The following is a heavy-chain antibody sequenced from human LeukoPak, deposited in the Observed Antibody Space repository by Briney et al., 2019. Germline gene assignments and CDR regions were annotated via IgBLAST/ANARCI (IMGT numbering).Heavy chain of an antibody. D-gene: IGHD3-22*01. CDR3: AKDPYDSGGYYHDY. Sequence: PGGSLRLSCAASGFTFSSYAINWVRQAPGKGLEWVSAISGSGGRTEYADAVKGRFTISRDNSKNTLYLQMNNLRDEDTAVYYCAKDPYDSGGYYHDYWGQGTLVTVSS. V-gene: IGHV3-23*01. CDR2: ISGSGGRT. J-gene: IGHJ4*02. CDR1: GFTFSSYA.